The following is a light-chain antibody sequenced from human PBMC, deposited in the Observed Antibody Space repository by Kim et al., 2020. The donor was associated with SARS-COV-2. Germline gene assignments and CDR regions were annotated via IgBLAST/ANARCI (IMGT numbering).Light chain of an antibody. CDR3: QAWDSSTAV. CDR2: QDS. Sequence: SYELTQPPSVSVSPGQTASITCSGDKLGDKYACWYQQKPGQSPVLVIYQDSKRPSGIPERFSGSNSGNTATLTISGTQAMDEADYYCQAWDSSTAVFGGGNK. CDR1: KLGDKY. V-gene: IGLV3-1*01. J-gene: IGLJ3*02.